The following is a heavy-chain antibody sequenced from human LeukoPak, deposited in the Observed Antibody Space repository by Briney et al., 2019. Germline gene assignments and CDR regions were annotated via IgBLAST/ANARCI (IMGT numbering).Heavy chain of an antibody. CDR3: ARDRGLLYGSSGCLDS. CDR1: GYTFTSYY. D-gene: IGHD3-22*01. CDR2: NNPSSGTT. Sequence: ASVKVSCKTSGYTFTSYYMHWVRQAPGQGLEWMGLNNPSSGTTGYAQKFQGRVTMTRDASTSTVYIALSSLTSEDTAVYYCARDRGLLYGSSGCLDSWGQGTLVTVSS. V-gene: IGHV1-46*01. J-gene: IGHJ4*02.